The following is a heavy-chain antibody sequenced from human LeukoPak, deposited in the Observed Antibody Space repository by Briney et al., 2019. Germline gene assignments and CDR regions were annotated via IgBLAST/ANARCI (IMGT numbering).Heavy chain of an antibody. J-gene: IGHJ4*02. CDR3: ARGWDYDFWSGSQPFDY. D-gene: IGHD3-3*01. CDR2: IYTSGST. CDR1: GGSFSGYY. Sequence: PSETLSLTCAVYGGSFSGYYWSWIRQPAGKGLEWIGRIYTSGSTNYNPSLKSRVTMSVDTSKNQFSLKLSSVTAADTAVYYCARGWDYDFWSGSQPFDYWGQGTLVTVSS. V-gene: IGHV4-59*10.